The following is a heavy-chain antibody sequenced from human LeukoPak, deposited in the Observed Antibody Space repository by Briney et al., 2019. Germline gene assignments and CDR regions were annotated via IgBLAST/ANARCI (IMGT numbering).Heavy chain of an antibody. J-gene: IGHJ5*02. CDR3: GRQYASSSAWFDP. D-gene: IGHD6-6*01. CDR1: AYSFTSYG. CDR2: INAHNGNT. Sequence: ASVKVSCKASAYSFTSYGISWVRQAPGQGLEWMGWINAHNGNTNYAQKLQGRVTMTTDTSTSTAYMELRSLRSDDTAVYYCGRQYASSSAWFDPWGQGTLIIVSS. V-gene: IGHV1-18*01.